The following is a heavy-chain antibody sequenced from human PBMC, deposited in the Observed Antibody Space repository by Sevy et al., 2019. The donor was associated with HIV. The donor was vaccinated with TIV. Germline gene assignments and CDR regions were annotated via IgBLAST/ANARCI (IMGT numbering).Heavy chain of an antibody. Sequence: GGSLRLSCAASGFTFSSYGMHWVRQAPGKGLEWVAVISYDGSNKYYADSVKGRFTISRDNSKNTLYLQMNSLRAEDTAVYYCAKEDAVPGVFDYWGQGTLVTVSS. J-gene: IGHJ4*02. CDR2: ISYDGSNK. D-gene: IGHD3-10*01. V-gene: IGHV3-30*18. CDR1: GFTFSSYG. CDR3: AKEDAVPGVFDY.